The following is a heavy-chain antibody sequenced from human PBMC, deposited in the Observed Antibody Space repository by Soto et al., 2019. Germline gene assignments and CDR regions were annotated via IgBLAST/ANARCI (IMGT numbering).Heavy chain of an antibody. Sequence: VPLLESGGGLVQPGGSLRLSCEASGFTFSNYAMAWVRQTPGEGPEWVSTIGGGDDIFYAESVKGRFIISRDDSRSAMYLQMDNLRVEDTAIYFCAKDSISYNGIYDAFDVWGQGTVVTVSS. V-gene: IGHV3-23*01. J-gene: IGHJ3*01. CDR3: AKDSISYNGIYDAFDV. D-gene: IGHD3-3*02. CDR1: GFTFSNYA. CDR2: IGGGDDI.